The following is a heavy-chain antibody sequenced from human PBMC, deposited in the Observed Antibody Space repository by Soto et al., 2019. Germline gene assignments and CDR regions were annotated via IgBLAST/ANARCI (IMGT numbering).Heavy chain of an antibody. V-gene: IGHV1-8*01. CDR2: MNPNGGNT. J-gene: IGHJ4*02. CDR1: GYTFGTYD. D-gene: IGHD6-25*01. Sequence: GASVKVSCKASGYTFGTYDFNWVRQAPGQGLEWMGWMNPNGGNTGYAQKFRGRVSMTRNTSISTAYMELSNLRSEDTALYFCARRKERSGPNYFDLWGQGTLVTVSS. CDR3: ARRKERSGPNYFDL.